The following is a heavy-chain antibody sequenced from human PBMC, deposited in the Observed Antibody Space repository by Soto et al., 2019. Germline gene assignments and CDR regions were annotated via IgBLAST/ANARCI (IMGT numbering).Heavy chain of an antibody. CDR1: GGTFNTYA. CDR2: ISPMFGAA. Sequence: QVQLVQSGAEMKKPGSSVKVSCQSSGGTFNTYAMNWVRQAPGQGPEWMGDISPMFGAANYAPKFQGRVTITADECTGTPYMQVSSLSSVDAALYFSGMEVQVHTPAFVYGGQGTLVTVSS. J-gene: IGHJ4*02. CDR3: GMEVQVHTPAFVY. V-gene: IGHV1-69*19. D-gene: IGHD3-10*01.